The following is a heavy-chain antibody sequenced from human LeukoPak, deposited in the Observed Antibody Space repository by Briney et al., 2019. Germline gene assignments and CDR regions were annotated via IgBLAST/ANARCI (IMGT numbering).Heavy chain of an antibody. Sequence: TGGSLRLSCAASGFILSDYWMHWVRQGPGGGLVHVSRIESDGSRTTYADSVKGRFTVSRDDAKNTMYLQMNSLRAEDTAVYYCARGGHKLDIEATRCYYGVDDWGQGTTVTVSS. V-gene: IGHV3-74*03. D-gene: IGHD5-12*01. CDR3: ARGGHKLDIEATRCYYGVDD. J-gene: IGHJ6*02. CDR2: IESDGSRT. CDR1: GFILSDYW.